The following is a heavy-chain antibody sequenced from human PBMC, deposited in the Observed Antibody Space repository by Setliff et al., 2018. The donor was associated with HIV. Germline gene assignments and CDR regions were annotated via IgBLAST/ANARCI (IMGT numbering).Heavy chain of an antibody. V-gene: IGHV3-21*01. D-gene: IGHD3-3*01. CDR3: ARDNLYYNLYDGSPVYGMDV. CDR2: ISIGSGGAI. J-gene: IGHJ6*02. Sequence: GGSLRLSCAASGFTFSGSDMHWVRQAPGRGLEWVSSISIGSGGAIDYADSVQGRFTISRDNSKNSLYLQMNGLRVEDTGVYYCARDNLYYNLYDGSPVYGMDVWGQGTTVTVSS. CDR1: GFTFSGSD.